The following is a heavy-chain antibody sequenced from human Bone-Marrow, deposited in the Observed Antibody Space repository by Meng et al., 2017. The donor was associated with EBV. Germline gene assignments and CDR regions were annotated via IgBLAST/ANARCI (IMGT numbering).Heavy chain of an antibody. Sequence: QGPLLRSGSEVKKPGSSVKVACKASGVTFSSYAISWVRQAPGQGLEWMGGIIPIFGTANYAQKFQGRVTITADESTSTAYMELSSLRSEDTAVYYCARKGGLGGWFDPWGQGTLVTVSS. D-gene: IGHD3-16*01. J-gene: IGHJ5*02. CDR1: GVTFSSYA. V-gene: IGHV1-69*01. CDR2: IIPIFGTA. CDR3: ARKGGLGGWFDP.